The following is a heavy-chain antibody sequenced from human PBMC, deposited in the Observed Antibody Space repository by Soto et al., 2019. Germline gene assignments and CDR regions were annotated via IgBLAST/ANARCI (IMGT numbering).Heavy chain of an antibody. CDR3: ARDGRTYGSGSYYNWAWFDP. V-gene: IGHV4-59*01. CDR2: IYYSGST. CDR1: GGSISSYY. Sequence: PSETLSLTCTVSGGSISSYYWSWIRQPPGKGLEWIGYIYYSGSTNYNPSLKSRVTISVDTSKNQFSLKLSSVTAADTAVYYCARDGRTYGSGSYYNWAWFDPWGQGTLVTVS. J-gene: IGHJ5*02. D-gene: IGHD3-10*01.